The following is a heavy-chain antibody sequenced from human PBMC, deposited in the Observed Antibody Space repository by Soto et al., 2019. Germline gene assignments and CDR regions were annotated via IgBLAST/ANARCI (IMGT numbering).Heavy chain of an antibody. CDR2: IKQDGSEK. J-gene: IGHJ6*02. Sequence: GGSLRLSCAASGFTFSSYWMSWVRQAPGKGLEWVANIKQDGSEKYYVDSVKGRFTISRDNAKNSLYLQMNSLRAEDTAVYYCARWVAADYYYYGMDVWGQGTTVTVSS. CDR3: ARWVAADYYYYGMDV. V-gene: IGHV3-7*05. CDR1: GFTFSSYW. D-gene: IGHD2-15*01.